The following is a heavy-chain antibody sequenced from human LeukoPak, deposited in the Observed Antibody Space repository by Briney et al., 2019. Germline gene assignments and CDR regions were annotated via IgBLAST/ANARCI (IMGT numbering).Heavy chain of an antibody. CDR1: GLTFSSLA. CDR2: ISYDGTYA. J-gene: IGHJ4*02. Sequence: GGSLRLSCAASGLTFSSLAMDWVRQAPGKGLEWVGDISYDGTYASYAAPVRGRFTISRDNPKNTLYLQMNSLRTEDTAVYYCATESSLSNWGLGTLVTVSS. V-gene: IGHV3-30*04. D-gene: IGHD2/OR15-2a*01. CDR3: ATESSLSN.